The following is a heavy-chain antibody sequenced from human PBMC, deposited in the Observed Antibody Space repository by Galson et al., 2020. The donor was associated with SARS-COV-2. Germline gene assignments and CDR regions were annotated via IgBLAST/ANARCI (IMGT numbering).Heavy chain of an antibody. J-gene: IGHJ6*02. D-gene: IGHD2-2*01. CDR2: IIPIFGTA. CDR1: GGTFSSYA. CDR3: ARVVRGCSSTSCPYYYYGMDV. Sequence: SVKVSCKASGGTFSSYAISWVRQAPGQGLEWMGGIIPIFGTANYAQKFQGRVTITADKSTSTAYMELSSLRSEDTAVYYCARVVRGCSSTSCPYYYYGMDVWGQGTTVTVSS. V-gene: IGHV1-69*06.